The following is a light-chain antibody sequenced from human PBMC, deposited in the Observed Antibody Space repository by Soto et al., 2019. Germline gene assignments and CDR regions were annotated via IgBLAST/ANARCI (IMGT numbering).Light chain of an antibody. CDR3: QQYGSSPPRT. Sequence: EIVMTQSRATLSVSPGESATLSCRASQSINRDLAWYEQKPGQTPRRVIYGASTWGTGVPPRFTGSGSGTEFTLTISNLQSEDFAVYYCQQYGSSPPRTFGQGTKVDIK. J-gene: IGKJ1*01. V-gene: IGKV3D-15*01. CDR1: QSINRD. CDR2: GAS.